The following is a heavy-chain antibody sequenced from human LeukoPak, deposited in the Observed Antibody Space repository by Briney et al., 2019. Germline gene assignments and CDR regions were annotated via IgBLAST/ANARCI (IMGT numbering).Heavy chain of an antibody. J-gene: IGHJ4*02. CDR2: IYYSGST. V-gene: IGHV4-31*03. Sequence: SQTLSLTCTVSGGSISSGGYYWSWIRQHPGKGLEWIGYIYYSGSTYYNPSLKSRVTISVDTSKNQFSLKLSSVTAADTAVYYCARATVTTIALIDYWGQGTLVTVSS. D-gene: IGHD4-17*01. CDR3: ARATVTTIALIDY. CDR1: GGSISSGGYY.